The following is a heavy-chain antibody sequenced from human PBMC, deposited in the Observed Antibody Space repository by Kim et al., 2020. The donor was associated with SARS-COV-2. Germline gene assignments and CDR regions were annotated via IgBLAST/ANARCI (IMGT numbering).Heavy chain of an antibody. D-gene: IGHD5-18*01. CDR1: GFTFSSYS. V-gene: IGHV3-21*01. CDR3: ARASTIPGGYSYGYEGEIDY. J-gene: IGHJ4*02. Sequence: GGSLRLSCAASGFTFSSYSMNWVRQAPGKGLEWVSSISSSSSYIYYADSVKGRFTISRDNAKNSLYLQMNSLRAEDTAVYYCARASTIPGGYSYGYEGEIDYWGQGTLVTVSS. CDR2: ISSSSSYI.